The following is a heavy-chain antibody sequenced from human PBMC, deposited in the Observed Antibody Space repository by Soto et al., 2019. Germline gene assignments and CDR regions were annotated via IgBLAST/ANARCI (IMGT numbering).Heavy chain of an antibody. CDR3: TRHTPFDP. D-gene: IGHD2-15*01. Sequence: EVQLVESGGVLVQPGGSLKLSCAASGFTFSGSAMHWVRQASGKGLEWVGRIRSKANSYATAYAASVKGRFTISRDDSKNTAYLQMNSLKTEDTAVYYCTRHTPFDPWGQGTLVTVSS. CDR2: IRSKANSYAT. J-gene: IGHJ5*02. CDR1: GFTFSGSA. V-gene: IGHV3-73*01.